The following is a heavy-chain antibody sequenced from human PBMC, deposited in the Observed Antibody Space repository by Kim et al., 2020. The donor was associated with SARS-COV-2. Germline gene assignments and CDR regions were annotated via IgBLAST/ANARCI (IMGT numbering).Heavy chain of an antibody. CDR1: GFTFSSYS. J-gene: IGHJ4*02. CDR2: ISSSSSYI. D-gene: IGHD6-19*01. V-gene: IGHV3-21*01. Sequence: GGSLRLSCAASGFTFSSYSMNWVRQAPGKGLEWVSSISSSSSYIYYADSVKGRFTISRDNAKNSLYLQMNSLRAEDTAVYYCASTLYSSGSGVYFDYWGQGTLVPVSS. CDR3: ASTLYSSGSGVYFDY.